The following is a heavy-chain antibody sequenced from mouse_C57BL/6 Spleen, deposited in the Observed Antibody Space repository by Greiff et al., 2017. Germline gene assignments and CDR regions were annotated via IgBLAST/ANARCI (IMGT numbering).Heavy chain of an antibody. Sequence: QVQLQQPGAELVMPGASVKLSCKASGYTFTSYWMHWVKQRPGQGLEWIGEIDPSDSYTNYNQKFKGKSTLTVDKSSITAYMQLSSLTSEDSAVYYCARKCSSVWCFAVWGTGTTVTVSS. J-gene: IGHJ1*03. CDR1: GYTFTSYW. CDR3: ARKCSSVWCFAV. CDR2: IDPSDSYT. D-gene: IGHD1-1*01. V-gene: IGHV1-69*01.